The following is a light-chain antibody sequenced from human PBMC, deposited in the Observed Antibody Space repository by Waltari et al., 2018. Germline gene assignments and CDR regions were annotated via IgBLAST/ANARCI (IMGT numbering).Light chain of an antibody. CDR1: QIISNNY. CDR2: GIS. J-gene: IGKJ2*01. Sequence: EIVLTQSPGTLSLSPGERATLSCRASQIISNNYLAWYQAKPGKAPRLLIYGISHRATGIPDRFSGGGSGTDFTLTISRLEPEDFAVYYCQQFGGSPKYTFGQGTKLEIK. CDR3: QQFGGSPKYT. V-gene: IGKV3-20*01.